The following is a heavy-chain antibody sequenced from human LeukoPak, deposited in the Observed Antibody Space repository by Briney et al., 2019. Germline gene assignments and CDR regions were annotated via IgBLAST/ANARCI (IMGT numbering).Heavy chain of an antibody. V-gene: IGHV3-30*02. CDR2: IRYDGSNK. CDR3: VKDYDFWSGYYSPTRGYFDY. Sequence: GGSLRLSCAASGFTFSSYGMHWVRQAPGKGLEWVSFIRYDGSNKYYADSVKGRFTIFRDNSENTLYLQMNSLRAEDTAVYYCVKDYDFWSGYYSPTRGYFDYWGQGTLVTVSP. D-gene: IGHD3-3*01. CDR1: GFTFSSYG. J-gene: IGHJ4*02.